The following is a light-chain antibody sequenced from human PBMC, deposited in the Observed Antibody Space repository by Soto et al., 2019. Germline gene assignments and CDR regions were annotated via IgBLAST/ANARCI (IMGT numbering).Light chain of an antibody. Sequence: DIPMTQSPSTLSASVGERVTITCRASQSISAWLAWYQQKPGKAPKLLIYKASNVESGVPSRFSGSGSGTEFTLTISSLQPEDFATYYCQQSYSTPQTFGGGTKVDIK. J-gene: IGKJ4*01. CDR1: QSISAW. V-gene: IGKV1-5*03. CDR3: QQSYSTPQT. CDR2: KAS.